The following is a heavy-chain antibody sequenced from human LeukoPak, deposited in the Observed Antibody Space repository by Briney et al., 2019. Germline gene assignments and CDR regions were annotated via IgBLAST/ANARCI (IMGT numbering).Heavy chain of an antibody. D-gene: IGHD5-12*01. CDR3: VSTATFDY. J-gene: IGHJ4*02. V-gene: IGHV3-7*01. CDR2: IKQDGSER. CDR1: GFTFSNYW. Sequence: GGSLRLSCAVSGFTFSNYWMSWVRQAPGKGREWVANIKQDGSERYYVDSVKGRFTISRDNAKNLLSLEMNSLRVEDTAIYYCVSTATFDYWGQGTLVTVSS.